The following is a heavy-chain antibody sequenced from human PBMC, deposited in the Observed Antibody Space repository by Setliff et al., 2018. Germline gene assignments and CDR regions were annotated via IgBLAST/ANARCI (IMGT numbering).Heavy chain of an antibody. CDR2: ISSSSSYI. Sequence: PSETPSLSCVASGLSFSSYAMNWVRQAPGKGLEWVSSISSSSSYIYYADSAEGRFTISRNNAKNSLYLQMNSLRPEDTAVYYCARDSTWYWYFDLWGRGTLVTVSS. CDR3: ARDSTWYWYFDL. V-gene: IGHV3-21*04. J-gene: IGHJ2*01. D-gene: IGHD3-16*01. CDR1: GLSFSSYA.